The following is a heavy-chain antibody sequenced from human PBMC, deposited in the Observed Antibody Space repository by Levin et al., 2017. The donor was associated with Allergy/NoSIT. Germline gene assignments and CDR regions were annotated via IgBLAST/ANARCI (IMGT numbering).Heavy chain of an antibody. J-gene: IGHJ3*02. CDR3: AREFYGDYLSAFDI. V-gene: IGHV3-64*01. CDR1: GFTFSSYA. Sequence: GGSLRLSCAASGFTFSSYAMHWVRQAPGKGLEYVSAISSNGGSTYYANSVKGRFTISRDNSKNTLYLQMGSLRAEDMAVYYCAREFYGDYLSAFDIWGQGTMVTVSS. D-gene: IGHD4-17*01. CDR2: ISSNGGST.